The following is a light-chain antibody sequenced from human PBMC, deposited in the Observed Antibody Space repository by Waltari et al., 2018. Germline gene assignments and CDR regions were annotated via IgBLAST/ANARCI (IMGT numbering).Light chain of an antibody. CDR1: GSDVGGFSF. CDR2: DVV. J-gene: IGLJ3*02. CDR3: SSYTTDNTRV. V-gene: IGLV2-14*01. Sequence: QSALTQPASVSGSPGQSITISCTGTGSDVGGFSFVSWYQQHPGKAPKLMIYDVVNRPSGVPSRFSGSKSGHTASLTISGLRAEDEADYFCSSYTTDNTRVFGGGTKLTVL.